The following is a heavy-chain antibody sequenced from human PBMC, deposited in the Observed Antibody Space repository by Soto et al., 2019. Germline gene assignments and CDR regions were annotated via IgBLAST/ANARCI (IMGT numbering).Heavy chain of an antibody. V-gene: IGHV4-30-2*01. CDR1: GGSFSGGGYS. J-gene: IGHJ4*02. Sequence: QLQLQESGSGLVKPSQTLSLTCAVSGGSFSGGGYSWGWIRQPPGKGLEWIGYIYHSGSTYYNPSLKSQVTISVDSSKNQYSLKLGSVTAADTAVYYCASSMTTVTQFDYWGQGTLVTVSS. CDR3: ASSMTTVTQFDY. D-gene: IGHD4-17*01. CDR2: IYHSGST.